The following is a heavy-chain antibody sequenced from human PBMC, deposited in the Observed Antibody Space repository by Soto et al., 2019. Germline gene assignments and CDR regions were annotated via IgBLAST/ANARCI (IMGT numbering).Heavy chain of an antibody. CDR1: GYSFTPYS. D-gene: IGHD2-15*01. CDR2: INVGKGNT. V-gene: IGHV1-3*01. Sequence: AVLVNVSRKASGYSFTPYSMEWGSQAPGQRLEWMGWINVGKGNTEYSRKFQGRLTVTRDTSASTVYMELSNLRSEDTAVYYCVRDGVGLSNNPYNWLDLWGEGTLVTVSS. CDR3: VRDGVGLSNNPYNWLDL. J-gene: IGHJ5*02.